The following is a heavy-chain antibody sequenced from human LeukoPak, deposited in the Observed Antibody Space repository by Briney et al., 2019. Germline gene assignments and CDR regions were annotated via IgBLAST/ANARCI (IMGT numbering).Heavy chain of an antibody. CDR1: GGSFSGYY. CDR3: ARDGGCSGGSCYPFDY. D-gene: IGHD2-15*01. J-gene: IGHJ4*02. V-gene: IGHV4-34*01. CDR2: INHSGST. Sequence: SETLSLTCAVYGGSFSGYYWSWIRQPPGKGLEWIGEINHSGSTNYNPSLKSRVTISVDTSKNQFSLKLSSVTAADTAMYYCARDGGCSGGSCYPFDYWGQGTLVTVSS.